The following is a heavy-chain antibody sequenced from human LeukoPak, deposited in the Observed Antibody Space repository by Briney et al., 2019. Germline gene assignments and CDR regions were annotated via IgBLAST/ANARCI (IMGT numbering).Heavy chain of an antibody. D-gene: IGHD1-26*01. V-gene: IGHV3-30-3*01. Sequence: GGSLRLSCAASGFTFSSDAMHWVRQAPGKGLEWVAVISYDGSNKYYADSVKGRFTISRDNAKNSLYLQMNSLRAEDTAVYYCARDGQLPDAFDIWGQGTMVTVSS. J-gene: IGHJ3*02. CDR1: GFTFSSDA. CDR3: ARDGQLPDAFDI. CDR2: ISYDGSNK.